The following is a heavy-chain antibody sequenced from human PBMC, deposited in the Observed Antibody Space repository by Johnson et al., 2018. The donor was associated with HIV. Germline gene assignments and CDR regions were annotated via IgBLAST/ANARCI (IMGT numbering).Heavy chain of an antibody. CDR1: GFTVSNNY. Sequence: VQLVESGGGLVQPGESLRLSCAASGFTVSNNYMHWVRQAPGKGLEWVSVIYSGGNTYYADSVKGRFIISRDNFKNTLYLQMNSLRAEETAVYYCARDGNAGYCTNGVCYNDAFDIWGQGIMVTVSS. D-gene: IGHD2-8*01. CDR2: IYSGGNT. CDR3: ARDGNAGYCTNGVCYNDAFDI. V-gene: IGHV3-66*01. J-gene: IGHJ3*02.